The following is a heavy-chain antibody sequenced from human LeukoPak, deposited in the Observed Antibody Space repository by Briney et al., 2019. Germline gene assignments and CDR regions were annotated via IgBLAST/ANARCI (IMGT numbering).Heavy chain of an antibody. Sequence: ASVKVSCKASGYTFTSYDINWVRQATGQGLEWMGWMNPNSGNTGYAQKFQGRVTMTRNTSTSTAYMELRSLRSDDTAVYYCARDHYYDSSGYSLPFDYWGQGTLVTVSS. V-gene: IGHV1-8*01. CDR2: MNPNSGNT. D-gene: IGHD3-22*01. CDR3: ARDHYYDSSGYSLPFDY. CDR1: GYTFTSYD. J-gene: IGHJ4*02.